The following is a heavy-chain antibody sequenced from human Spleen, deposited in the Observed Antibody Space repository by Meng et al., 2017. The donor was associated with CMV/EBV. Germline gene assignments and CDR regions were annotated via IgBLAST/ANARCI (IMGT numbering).Heavy chain of an antibody. D-gene: IGHD1-20*01. Sequence: GTMSSSSGWNWVRQPRGKGREGIEEILQTGKNNYNQSNKSRITMSVDKSNNRFSLKLTSVTAADTAVYYCARAKYHWNAFDPWGQGTLVTVSS. CDR2: ILQTGKN. CDR1: GTMSSSSG. CDR3: ARAKYHWNAFDP. J-gene: IGHJ5*02. V-gene: IGHV4-4*02.